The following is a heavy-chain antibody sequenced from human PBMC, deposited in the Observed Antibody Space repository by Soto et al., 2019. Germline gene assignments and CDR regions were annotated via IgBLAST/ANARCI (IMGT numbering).Heavy chain of an antibody. CDR3: ARVAVGAYWFDP. Sequence: EVQLVESGGGLVQPGGSLRLSCAASGFTFSNYWMHWIRQAPGEGLVWVSRINMDGTTTNYADSVEGRFTISRDNARNTRWLQMNSLRADDTAVYYYARVAVGAYWFDPWGQGTLVTVSS. CDR2: INMDGTTT. J-gene: IGHJ5*02. CDR1: GFTFSNYW. D-gene: IGHD1-26*01. V-gene: IGHV3-74*01.